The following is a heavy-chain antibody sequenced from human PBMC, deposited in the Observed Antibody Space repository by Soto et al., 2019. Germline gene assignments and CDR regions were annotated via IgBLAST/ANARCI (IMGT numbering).Heavy chain of an antibody. D-gene: IGHD3-10*01. V-gene: IGHV4-59*02. Sequence: SETLSLTCTVSGVSVSSHGGRWIRQPPGKGLEWIGYIYYTGSTYYNPSLKSRVTMSLDTSRNQLLLQLNSVTAADTAVYYCARESAGSGKNNWFDPWGQGTLVTVSS. CDR3: ARESAGSGKNNWFDP. CDR2: IYYTGST. CDR1: GVSVSSHG. J-gene: IGHJ5*02.